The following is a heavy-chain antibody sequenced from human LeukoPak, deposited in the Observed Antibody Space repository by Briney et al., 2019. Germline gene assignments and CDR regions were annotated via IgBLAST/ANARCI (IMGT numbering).Heavy chain of an antibody. J-gene: IGHJ4*02. Sequence: PGGSLRLSCAASGFTFSSYSMNWVRQAPGKGLEWVSYISGSSSTIYYADSEKGRFTISRDNAKNSLYLQMSSLRAEDTAVYYCARGGSGYYYWGQGTLVTVSS. CDR1: GFTFSSYS. D-gene: IGHD5-18*01. CDR3: ARGGSGYYY. CDR2: ISGSSSTI. V-gene: IGHV3-48*01.